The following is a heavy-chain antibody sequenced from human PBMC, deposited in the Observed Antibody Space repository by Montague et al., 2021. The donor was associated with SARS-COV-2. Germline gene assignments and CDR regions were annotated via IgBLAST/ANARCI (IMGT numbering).Heavy chain of an antibody. Sequence: SETLSLTCTVSGGSISSYYWSWIRQPPGKGLEWIGYIYYSGSTNYNPSLKSRVTISVDTSKNQFSLKLSSVTAADTAVYYCARGPQEYRITMIVVDYWYFDLWGRGTLDTVSS. D-gene: IGHD3-22*01. CDR3: ARGPQEYRITMIVVDYWYFDL. CDR1: GGSISSYY. V-gene: IGHV4-59*01. J-gene: IGHJ2*01. CDR2: IYYSGST.